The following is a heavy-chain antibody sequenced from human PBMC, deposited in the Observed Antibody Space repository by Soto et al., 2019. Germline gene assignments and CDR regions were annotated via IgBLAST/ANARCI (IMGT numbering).Heavy chain of an antibody. Sequence: QVQLVQSGAEVKKPGASVKVSCKASGYTFTRSGISWVRQAPGQGPEWMGWISSYNGDTNYTQTFQGRVTMTTDTSTSTAYMELRRLRSDDTAVYYLAREGVAPYYYYGMDVLCQGTPVTVSS. CDR1: GYTFTRSG. D-gene: IGHD5-12*01. V-gene: IGHV1-18*01. J-gene: IGHJ6*02. CDR2: ISSYNGDT. CDR3: AREGVAPYYYYGMDV.